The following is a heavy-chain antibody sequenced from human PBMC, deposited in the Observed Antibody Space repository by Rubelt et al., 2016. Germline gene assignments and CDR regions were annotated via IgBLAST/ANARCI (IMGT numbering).Heavy chain of an antibody. V-gene: IGHV1-8*01. Sequence: QALLVQSGAEMKKPGASVKVSCKASGYTFTKYEIHWVRQATGQGLEWMGWMNPKIDKTAYAQSFQGRVTMTGDTSTSTAYMERSSLRSDDTAVYYCASHCRGGTCSFDYWGQGTVVTVSS. CDR1: GYTFTKYE. CDR2: MNPKIDKT. D-gene: IGHD2-15*01. CDR3: ASHCRGGTCSFDY. J-gene: IGHJ4*02.